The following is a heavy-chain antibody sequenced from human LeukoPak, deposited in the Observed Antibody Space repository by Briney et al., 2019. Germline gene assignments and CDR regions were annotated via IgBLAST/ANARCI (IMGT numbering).Heavy chain of an antibody. CDR1: GGSISSSNW. CDR2: IYHSGST. V-gene: IGHV4-4*02. CDR3: ARRGSGWYFPSDY. Sequence: SGTLSLTCAVSGGSISSSNWWSWVRQPPGKGLEWIGGIYHSGSTNYNPSLKSRVTISVDKSKNQFSLKLSSVTAADTAVYYCARRGSGWYFPSDYWGRGTLVTVSS. J-gene: IGHJ4*02. D-gene: IGHD6-19*01.